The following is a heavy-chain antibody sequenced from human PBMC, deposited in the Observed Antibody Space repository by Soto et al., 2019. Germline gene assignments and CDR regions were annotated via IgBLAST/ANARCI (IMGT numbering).Heavy chain of an antibody. D-gene: IGHD6-19*01. V-gene: IGHV4-39*01. CDR2: IYYSGST. CDR3: ARGSSGWYGADAFDI. CDR1: GGSISSSSYY. J-gene: IGHJ3*02. Sequence: PSETLSLTCTASGGSISSSSYYWGWIRQPPGKGLEWIGSIYYSGSTYYNPSLKSRVTISVDTSKNQFSLKLSSVTAADTAVYYCARGSSGWYGADAFDIWGQGTMVTVSS.